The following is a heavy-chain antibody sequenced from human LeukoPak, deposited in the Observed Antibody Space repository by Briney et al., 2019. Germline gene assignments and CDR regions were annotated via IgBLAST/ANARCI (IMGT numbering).Heavy chain of an antibody. V-gene: IGHV4-61*02. CDR3: ARDSFRLWFGELLYYMDV. CDR1: GGSISSGSYY. CDR2: LYTSGST. J-gene: IGHJ6*03. D-gene: IGHD3-10*01. Sequence: PSETLSLTCTVSGGSISSGSYYWSWIRQPAEKGLEWIGRLYTSGSTNYNPSLKSRVTISVDTSKNQFSLKLSSVSAADTAVYYCARDSFRLWFGELLYYMDVWGKGTTVTVSS.